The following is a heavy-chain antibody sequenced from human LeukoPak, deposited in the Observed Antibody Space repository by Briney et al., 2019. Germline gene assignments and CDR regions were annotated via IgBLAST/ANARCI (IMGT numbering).Heavy chain of an antibody. D-gene: IGHD5-18*01. V-gene: IGHV3-23*01. CDR1: GFTLISYA. CDR3: AKDREYSYGPAYFDY. Sequence: GGALRLSCAASGFTLISYAMSWVRAAPGKGLEWVSALSGSGGSTYYADSVKGRFTISRDNSKNTLYLQMNSLRAEDTAVYYCAKDREYSYGPAYFDYWGQGTLVTVSS. CDR2: LSGSGGST. J-gene: IGHJ4*02.